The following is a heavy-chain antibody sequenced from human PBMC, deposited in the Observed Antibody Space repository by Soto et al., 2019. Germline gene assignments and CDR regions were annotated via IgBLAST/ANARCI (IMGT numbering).Heavy chain of an antibody. CDR3: ARDCGEGSYYYYGMDV. J-gene: IGHJ6*02. Sequence: GGSLRLSCAASGFTFSSYAMHWVRQAPGKGLEWVAVISYDGSNKYYADSVKGRFTISRDNSKNTLYLQMNSLRAEDTAVYYCARDCGEGSYYYYGMDVWGQGTTVTVSS. CDR1: GFTFSSYA. CDR2: ISYDGSNK. V-gene: IGHV3-30-3*01.